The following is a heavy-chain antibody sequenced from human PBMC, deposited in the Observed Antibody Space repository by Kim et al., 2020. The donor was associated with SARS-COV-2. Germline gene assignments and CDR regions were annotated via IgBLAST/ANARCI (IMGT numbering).Heavy chain of an antibody. V-gene: IGHV3-21*01. CDR1: GFTFSSYS. D-gene: IGHD3-22*01. CDR2: ITSSSAYI. J-gene: IGHJ4*02. Sequence: GGSLRLSCAASGFTFSSYSMNWVRQAPGKGLEWVSSITSSSAYIYYSDSVKGRFTVSRDNAKNSLYLQMNSLRAEDTAVYYCARVVDSSGYYPTDYWGQG. CDR3: ARVVDSSGYYPTDY.